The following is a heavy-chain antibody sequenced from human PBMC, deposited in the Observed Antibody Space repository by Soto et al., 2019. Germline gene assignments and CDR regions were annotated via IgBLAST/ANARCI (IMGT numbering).Heavy chain of an antibody. CDR2: IIPILGIA. Sequence: QVQLVQSGAEVKKPGSSVKVSCKASGGTFSSYTISWVRQAPGQGLEWMGRIIPILGIANYAQKFQGRVTITADKSTSTAYMELSSLRSEDTAVYYCARDFESFAFDIWGQGTMVTVSS. V-gene: IGHV1-69*08. CDR3: ARDFESFAFDI. J-gene: IGHJ3*02. CDR1: GGTFSSYT.